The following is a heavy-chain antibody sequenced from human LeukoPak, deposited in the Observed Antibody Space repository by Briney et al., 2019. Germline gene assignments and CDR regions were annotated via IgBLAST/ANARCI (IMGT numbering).Heavy chain of an antibody. CDR2: IYYSGST. V-gene: IGHV4-39*01. Sequence: SETLSLTCGVYDGSFSGSFSGSCWSRIRQPPGKGLEWIGSIYYSGSTYYNPSLKSRVTISVDTSKNQFSLKVSSVTAADTAVYYCAQDRAWIEFYFWGQGTLVTVSS. CDR3: AQDRAWIEFYF. J-gene: IGHJ4*02. CDR1: DGSFSGSFSGSC. D-gene: IGHD5-12*01.